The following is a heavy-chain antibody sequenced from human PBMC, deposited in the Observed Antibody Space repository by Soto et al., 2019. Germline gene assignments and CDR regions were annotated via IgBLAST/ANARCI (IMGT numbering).Heavy chain of an antibody. V-gene: IGHV3-33*01. CDR1: GFTFSNHG. Sequence: GGSLRLSCVASGFTFSNHGMHWVRQAPGRGLEWVTVIWYDGTNRFYADSVKGRFTISRDISENTVYLQMDSLRSEDTAVYYCARESSSGRRDRIDYWGQGTLVTVSS. CDR3: ARESSSGRRDRIDY. J-gene: IGHJ4*02. D-gene: IGHD6-19*01. CDR2: IWYDGTNR.